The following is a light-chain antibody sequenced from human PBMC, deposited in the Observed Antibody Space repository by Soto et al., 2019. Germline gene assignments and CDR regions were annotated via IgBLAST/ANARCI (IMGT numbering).Light chain of an antibody. CDR1: TGPVTTGHY. CDR3: LLPYRGVYV. Sequence: QAVVTQEPSLTVSPGEKVILTCGSTTGPVTTGHYPYWFQQKPGQAPRPLVYDTANIFSWTPVRFSGSLVGGKAALTLSGAQTEDEAQYYCLLPYRGVYVFGPGTNAAVL. V-gene: IGLV7-46*01. CDR2: DTA. J-gene: IGLJ1*01.